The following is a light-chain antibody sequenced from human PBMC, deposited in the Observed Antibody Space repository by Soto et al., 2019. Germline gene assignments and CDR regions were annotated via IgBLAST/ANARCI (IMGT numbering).Light chain of an antibody. Sequence: QSVLTQPASVSGSPGQSITISCTGTSSDVGGYAYVSWYQQHPGKAPKLMICDVSNRPSGVSNRFSGSKSGNTASLTISGLQVEDEADFFCASYTTTMTNVFGTGPKLPVL. CDR1: SSDVGGYAY. CDR2: DVS. V-gene: IGLV2-14*01. J-gene: IGLJ1*01. CDR3: ASYTTTMTNV.